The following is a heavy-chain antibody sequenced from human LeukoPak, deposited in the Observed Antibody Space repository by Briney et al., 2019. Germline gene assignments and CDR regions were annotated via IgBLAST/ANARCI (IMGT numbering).Heavy chain of an antibody. CDR2: VSGSGTI. Sequence: SETLSLTCTVSGGSINSYWSWIRQPAGKGLEWIGRVSGSGTITYNPALQSRLSISIDTSKNQFSLKLMSVTAADTAAYYCARDSGTTGEVKFDPWGQGTLVTVSS. CDR3: ARDSGTTGEVKFDP. J-gene: IGHJ5*02. V-gene: IGHV4-4*07. CDR1: GGSINSY. D-gene: IGHD3-10*01.